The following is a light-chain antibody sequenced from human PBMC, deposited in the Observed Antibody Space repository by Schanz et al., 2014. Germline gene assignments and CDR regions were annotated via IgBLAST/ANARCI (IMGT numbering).Light chain of an antibody. J-gene: IGLJ3*02. CDR1: SSNIGSNT. Sequence: QSVLTQPPSASGPPGQRVTISCSGSSSNIGSNTVNWYQQLPGTAPKLLIYSDNQRPSGVPDRFSGSKSGTSATLGITGLQTGDEADYYCGTWDSSLSADWVFGGGTKLTVL. CDR3: GTWDSSLSADWV. V-gene: IGLV1-44*01. CDR2: SDN.